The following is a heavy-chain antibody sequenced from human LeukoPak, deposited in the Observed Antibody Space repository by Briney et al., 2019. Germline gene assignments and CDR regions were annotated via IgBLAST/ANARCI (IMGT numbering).Heavy chain of an antibody. J-gene: IGHJ3*02. D-gene: IGHD3-10*01. CDR2: ISSSGSTI. CDR3: AKLMEVITVNDAFDI. V-gene: IGHV3-11*01. Sequence: GGSLRLSCAASGFTFSDYYMSWIRQAPGKGLEWVSYISSSGSTIYYADSVKGRFTISRDNSKNTLYLQMNSLRAEDTAVYYCAKLMEVITVNDAFDIWGQGTMVTVSS. CDR1: GFTFSDYY.